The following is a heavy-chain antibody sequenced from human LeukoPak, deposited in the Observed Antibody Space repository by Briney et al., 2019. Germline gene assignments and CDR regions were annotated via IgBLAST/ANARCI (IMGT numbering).Heavy chain of an antibody. CDR1: GYSFTSYW. J-gene: IGHJ3*02. V-gene: IGHV5-51*01. Sequence: GESLKISCKGSGYSFTSYWIGWVRQMPGKGLEWMGIIYPGDSDTRYSPSFQGQVTISADKSISTAYLQWTSLKASDTAIYYCARSSRANSYGKSDAFDIWGQGTVVTGAS. D-gene: IGHD5-18*01. CDR2: IYPGDSDT. CDR3: ARSSRANSYGKSDAFDI.